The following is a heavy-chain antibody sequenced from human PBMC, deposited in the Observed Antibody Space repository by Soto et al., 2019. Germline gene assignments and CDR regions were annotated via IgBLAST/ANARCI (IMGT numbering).Heavy chain of an antibody. V-gene: IGHV3-23*01. J-gene: IGHJ4*02. D-gene: IGHD6-13*01. CDR3: ARGFSAGKGSTPDF. CDR2: ISGSGGST. Sequence: GGSLRLSCAASGFTFSSFAMSWVRQAPGKGLDWVSAISGSGGSTYSADSVKGRFTISRDNSKNTLYLQMSSLRAEDAAVYYCARGFSAGKGSTPDFWGQGSLVTVSS. CDR1: GFTFSSFA.